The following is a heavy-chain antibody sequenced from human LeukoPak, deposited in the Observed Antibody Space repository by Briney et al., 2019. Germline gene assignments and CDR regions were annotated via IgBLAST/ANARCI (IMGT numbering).Heavy chain of an antibody. CDR2: IYYSGST. J-gene: IGHJ5*02. CDR1: GGSISSGGYY. CDR3: ARVVQLLYHWFDP. Sequence: SETLSLTCTVSGGSISSGGYYWSWIRQHPGKGLEWIGYIYYSGSTYYNPSLKSRVTISVDTSKNQFSLKLSSVTAADTAVYYCARVVQLLYHWFDPWGQGTLVTVSS. V-gene: IGHV4-31*03. D-gene: IGHD2-2*02.